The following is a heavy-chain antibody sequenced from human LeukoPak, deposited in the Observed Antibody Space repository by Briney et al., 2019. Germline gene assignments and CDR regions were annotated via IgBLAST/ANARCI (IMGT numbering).Heavy chain of an antibody. CDR1: GGSFSGYY. V-gene: IGHV4-34*01. CDR3: AREYDKLFDY. CDR2: INHSGST. D-gene: IGHD1-1*01. J-gene: IGHJ4*02. Sequence: SETLSLTCAVYGGSFSGYYWSWIRQPPGKGLEWIGEINHSGSTNYNPSLKSRVTISVDTSKNQFSLKLSSVTAADTAVYYCAREYDKLFDYWGQGTLVTVSS.